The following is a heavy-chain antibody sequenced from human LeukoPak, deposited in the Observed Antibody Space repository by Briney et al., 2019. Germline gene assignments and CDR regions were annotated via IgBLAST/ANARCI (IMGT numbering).Heavy chain of an antibody. CDR2: IDWDDDK. Sequence: SGPALVKPTQTLTLTCTFSGFSLSTSGMCVSWICQPPGKALEWLALIDWDDDKYYSTSLKTRLTISKDTSKNQVVLTMTNMDPVDTATYYCARIRRPIGSFDYWGQGTLVTVSS. CDR1: GFSLSTSGMC. V-gene: IGHV2-70*01. CDR3: ARIRRPIGSFDY. J-gene: IGHJ4*02. D-gene: IGHD1-26*01.